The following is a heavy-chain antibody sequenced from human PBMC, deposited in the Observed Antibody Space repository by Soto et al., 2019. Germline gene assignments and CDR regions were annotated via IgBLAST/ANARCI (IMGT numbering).Heavy chain of an antibody. Sequence: EVRLVESGGGLVQPGGSPRLSCAASGITISNYPMSWVRQAPGKGLDWVSGISGSGDTTYYADSAKGRFTISKDISKNSLFLQLDSLRVEDSAFYFCVKDDGGYPSTAPHWGQGTLVTVSP. CDR1: GITISNYP. D-gene: IGHD4-17*01. V-gene: IGHV3-23*04. J-gene: IGHJ4*02. CDR2: ISGSGDTT. CDR3: VKDDGGYPSTAPH.